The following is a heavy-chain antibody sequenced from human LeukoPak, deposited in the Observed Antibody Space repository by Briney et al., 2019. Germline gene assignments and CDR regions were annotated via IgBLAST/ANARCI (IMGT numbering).Heavy chain of an antibody. Sequence: SETLSLTCTVSGGSIRSSSYYWGWIRQPPGKGLEWIGSIYYSGSTYYNASLKSRGTISVDMSKNQFSLKLNSVTAADTAVYFCARQVVAVAGTGYFDYWGQGTLVTVSS. CDR1: GGSIRSSSYY. CDR2: IYYSGST. CDR3: ARQVVAVAGTGYFDY. D-gene: IGHD6-19*01. V-gene: IGHV4-39*01. J-gene: IGHJ4*02.